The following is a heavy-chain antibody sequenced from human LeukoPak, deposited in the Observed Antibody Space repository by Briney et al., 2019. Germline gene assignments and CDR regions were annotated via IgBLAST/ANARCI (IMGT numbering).Heavy chain of an antibody. CDR3: ARGGSGTYNAYDHYGMDV. CDR2: IYYDGNNK. V-gene: IGHV3-33*01. D-gene: IGHD3-10*01. CDR1: GFTFSGYG. Sequence: PGGSLRLSCAASGFTFSGYGMHWVRQAPGKGLEWVAVIYYDGNNKYYADSVKGRFTISRDNPKNTLDLQMNSLRAEDTAVYYCARGGSGTYNAYDHYGMDVWGQGTTVTVSS. J-gene: IGHJ6*02.